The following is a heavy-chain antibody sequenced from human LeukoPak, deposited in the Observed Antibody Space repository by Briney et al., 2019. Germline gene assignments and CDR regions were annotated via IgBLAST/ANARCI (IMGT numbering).Heavy chain of an antibody. J-gene: IGHJ4*02. CDR2: IIPILGIG. D-gene: IGHD2-15*01. V-gene: IGHV1-69*04. CDR3: ARDVAPCSGGSCYPDY. CDR1: GGNFNSYA. Sequence: SVKVSCKASGGNFNSYATSWVRQAPGQGLEWMGRIIPILGIGNYAQKLQGRVTITADKSTSTAYMELSSLRAEDTAVYYCARDVAPCSGGSCYPDYWGQGTLVTVSS.